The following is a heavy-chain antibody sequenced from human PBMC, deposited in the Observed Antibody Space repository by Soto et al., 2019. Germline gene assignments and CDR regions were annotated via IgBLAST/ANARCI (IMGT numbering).Heavy chain of an antibody. D-gene: IGHD3-22*01. V-gene: IGHV3-48*02. CDR1: GFTFSSYS. J-gene: IGHJ4*02. Sequence: PGGSLRLSCAASGFTFSSYSMNWVRQAPGKGLEWVSYISSSSSTIYYADSVKGRFTISRDNAKNSLYLQMNSLRDEDTAVYYCARDANLENYYDSSGYLGYWGQGTLVTVSS. CDR3: ARDANLENYYDSSGYLGY. CDR2: ISSSSSTI.